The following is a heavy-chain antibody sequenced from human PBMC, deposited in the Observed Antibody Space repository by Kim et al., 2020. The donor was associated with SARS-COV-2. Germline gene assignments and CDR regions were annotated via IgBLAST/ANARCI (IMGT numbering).Heavy chain of an antibody. J-gene: IGHJ6*02. CDR3: ARVKPSGDYIET. Sequence: THNPSLKSRVTMSVDTSNNQFSLRLSSLTAADTAVYYCARVKPSGDYIETWGQGTTVTVSS. V-gene: IGHV4-4*06. D-gene: IGHD4-17*01.